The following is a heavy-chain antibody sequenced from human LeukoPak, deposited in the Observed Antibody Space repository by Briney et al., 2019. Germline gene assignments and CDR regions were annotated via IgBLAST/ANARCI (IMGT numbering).Heavy chain of an antibody. D-gene: IGHD2-15*01. V-gene: IGHV4-34*01. J-gene: IGHJ4*02. CDR1: GGSFSGYY. CDR3: ARGQKLLSPLGFDY. Sequence: SETLSLTCAVYGGSFSGYYWSWIRQPPGKGLEWIGEINHSGSTNYNPSLKSRVTISVDTSKNQFSLTLSSVTAADTAVYYCARGQKLLSPLGFDYWGQGTLVTVSS. CDR2: INHSGST.